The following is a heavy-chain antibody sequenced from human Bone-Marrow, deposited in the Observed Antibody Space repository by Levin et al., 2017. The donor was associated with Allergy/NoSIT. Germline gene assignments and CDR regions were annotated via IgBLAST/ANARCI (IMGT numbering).Heavy chain of an antibody. J-gene: IGHJ4*02. CDR3: ASRIPRISMVRGVITVEPKEVFDY. V-gene: IGHV3-23*01. D-gene: IGHD3-10*01. CDR2: ISDSGGRT. Sequence: GESLKISCAASGFPFSKNGMIWVRQAPGKGLEWVSGISDSGGRTYYADSVQGRFTISRDNSKNTLYLEMSSVRAEDTAVYYCASRIPRISMVRGVITVEPKEVFDYWGQGTLVTVSS. CDR1: GFPFSKNG.